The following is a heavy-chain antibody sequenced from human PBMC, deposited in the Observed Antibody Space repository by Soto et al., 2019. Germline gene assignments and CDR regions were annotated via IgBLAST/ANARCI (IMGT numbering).Heavy chain of an antibody. CDR1: GGSVSSGSHY. J-gene: IGHJ5*02. Sequence: SETLCLTYTVSGGSVSSGSHYWSWIRQPPGKGLEWIGYIYYSGSTNYNPSLKSRVTISADTSKNQFSLKLSSVTAADTAVYYCARDRWFDPWGQGTLVTVSS. CDR3: ARDRWFDP. V-gene: IGHV4-61*01. CDR2: IYYSGST.